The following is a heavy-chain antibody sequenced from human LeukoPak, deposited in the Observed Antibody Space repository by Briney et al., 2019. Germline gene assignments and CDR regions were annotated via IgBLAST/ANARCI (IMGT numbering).Heavy chain of an antibody. J-gene: IGHJ4*02. CDR1: GFTFSDYY. Sequence: GGSLRLSCAASGFTFSDYYMSWVRQAPGKGLEWVSVIYSGGSTYYADSVKGRFTISRDNSKNTLYLQMNSLRAEDRAVYYCAREHSDYWGQGTLVTVSS. D-gene: IGHD2-21*01. V-gene: IGHV3-66*01. CDR2: IYSGGST. CDR3: AREHSDY.